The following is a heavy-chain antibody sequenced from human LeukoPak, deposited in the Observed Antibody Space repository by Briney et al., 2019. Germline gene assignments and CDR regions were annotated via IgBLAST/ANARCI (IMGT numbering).Heavy chain of an antibody. CDR3: ARGSSASYYNSRFDY. CDR2: VSGSSGST. Sequence: QPGGSLRLSCAASGFTFNNYAMTWVRQAPDKGLERVSTVSGSSGSTYYADSMKGRFTISRGNSKNTLSLQMSGLRAEDTAVYYCARGSSASYYNSRFDYWGQGTLVTVSS. J-gene: IGHJ4*02. V-gene: IGHV3-23*01. CDR1: GFTFNNYA. D-gene: IGHD3-10*01.